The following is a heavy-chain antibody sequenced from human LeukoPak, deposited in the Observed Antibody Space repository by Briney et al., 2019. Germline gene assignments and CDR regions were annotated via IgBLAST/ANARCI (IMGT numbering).Heavy chain of an antibody. CDR3: ATDMMTGYSMVGALDY. Sequence: SGGSLRLSCAASGFTFSSFAMSWVRQAPGKGLEWVSTFSGSGGSTYYADSVKGRFTISRDNSKDTLYLQMNSLRTEDTAVYYCATDMMTGYSMVGALDYWGQGTLVTVSS. CDR1: GFTFSSFA. D-gene: IGHD3-9*01. V-gene: IGHV3-23*01. J-gene: IGHJ4*02. CDR2: FSGSGGST.